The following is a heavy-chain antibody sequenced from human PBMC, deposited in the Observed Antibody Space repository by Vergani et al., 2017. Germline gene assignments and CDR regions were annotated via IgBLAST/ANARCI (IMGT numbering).Heavy chain of an antibody. CDR3: VRDRRPEVVNIFDY. V-gene: IGHV3-33*01. Sequence: QVQLVESGGGVVQPGKSLRLSCAASGFTFRNHGMHWVRQAPGKGPEWVAVIWFDRDNKYYADSVKGRFTIARDNSKNTLFLQMNSLRAEDTAVYYCVRDRRPEVVNIFDYWGRGTLVTVSS. D-gene: IGHD4-23*01. J-gene: IGHJ4*02. CDR1: GFTFRNHG. CDR2: IWFDRDNK.